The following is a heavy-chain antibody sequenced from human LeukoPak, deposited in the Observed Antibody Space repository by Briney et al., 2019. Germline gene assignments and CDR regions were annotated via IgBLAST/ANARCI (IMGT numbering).Heavy chain of an antibody. J-gene: IGHJ6*02. CDR2: IYYTGST. CDR3: VREQRSYDFSSSFYVAHGMDV. Sequence: PSETLSLTCTVSGGSIETFYWSWIRRPPGKGLEWIGYIYYTGSTNYNPSLKSRVTISVDTSKNQVSLRLTSVTAADTAVYYCVREQRSYDFSSSFYVAHGMDVWGQGTTVIVSS. D-gene: IGHD3-3*01. CDR1: GGSIETFY. V-gene: IGHV4-59*01.